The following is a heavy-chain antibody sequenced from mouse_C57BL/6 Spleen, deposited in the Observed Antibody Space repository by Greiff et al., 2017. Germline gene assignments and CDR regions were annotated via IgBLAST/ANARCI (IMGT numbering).Heavy chain of an antibody. D-gene: IGHD1-1*01. J-gene: IGHJ3*01. V-gene: IGHV1-22*01. Sequence: EVKLMESGPELVKPGASVKMSCKASGYTFTDYNMHWVKQSHGKSLEWIGYINPNNGGTSYNQKFKGKATLTVNKSSSTAYMELRSLTSEDSAVYYCARDYYGSRGFAYWGQGTLVTVSA. CDR2: INPNNGGT. CDR1: GYTFTDYN. CDR3: ARDYYGSRGFAY.